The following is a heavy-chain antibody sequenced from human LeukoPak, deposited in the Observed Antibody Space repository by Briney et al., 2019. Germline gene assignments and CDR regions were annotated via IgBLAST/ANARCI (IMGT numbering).Heavy chain of an antibody. J-gene: IGHJ5*02. CDR2: IIPIFGTA. CDR1: GGTFSSYA. CDR3: ARGYSYGYPHGGFDP. D-gene: IGHD5-18*01. Sequence: ASVKVSCKASGGTFSSYAISWVRQAPGQGLEWMGGIIPIFGTANYAQKFQGRVTITADESTSTAYMELSSLRSGDTAVYYCARGYSYGYPHGGFDPWGQGTLVTVSS. V-gene: IGHV1-69*13.